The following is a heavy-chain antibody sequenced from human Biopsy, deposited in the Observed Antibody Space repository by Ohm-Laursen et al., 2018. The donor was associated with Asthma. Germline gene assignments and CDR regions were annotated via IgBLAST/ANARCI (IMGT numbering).Heavy chain of an antibody. CDR3: ARESSVAGSSDFDY. D-gene: IGHD6-19*01. J-gene: IGHJ4*02. CDR1: GFTFSSYA. V-gene: IGHV3-30*04. Sequence: SLRLSCAAPGFTFSSYAMHWVRQAPGKGLEWVAVISYDGSNKYYADSVKGRFTISRDNSKNTLYLQMNSLRAEDTAVYYCARESSVAGSSDFDYWGQGTLVPVSS. CDR2: ISYDGSNK.